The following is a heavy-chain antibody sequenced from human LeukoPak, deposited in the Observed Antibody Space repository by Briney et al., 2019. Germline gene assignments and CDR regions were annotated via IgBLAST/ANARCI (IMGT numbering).Heavy chain of an antibody. V-gene: IGHV3-21*01. Sequence: GGSLRLFCAASGFTFSSYSMNWVRQAPGKGLEWVSSISGSSSYIYYADSVKGRFTISRDNAKNSLYLQMNSLRAEDTAVYYCARDRGYGSGSYLDYWGQGTLVTVSS. CDR2: ISGSSSYI. CDR3: ARDRGYGSGSYLDY. CDR1: GFTFSSYS. D-gene: IGHD3-10*01. J-gene: IGHJ4*02.